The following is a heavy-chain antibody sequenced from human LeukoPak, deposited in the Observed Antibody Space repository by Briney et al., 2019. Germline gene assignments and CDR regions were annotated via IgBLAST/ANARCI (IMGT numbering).Heavy chain of an antibody. D-gene: IGHD1-26*01. V-gene: IGHV3-7*05. CDR1: GFTFSNHW. J-gene: IGHJ4*02. CDR3: ARAGRVDY. Sequence: GGSLRLSCTASGFTFSNHWMTWVRQAPGKGLEWVANIKQDGSEKYYLDSVKGRFTISRDYAKNSLYLQINSLRAEDTAFYYCARAGRVDYWGQGTLVTVSS. CDR2: IKQDGSEK.